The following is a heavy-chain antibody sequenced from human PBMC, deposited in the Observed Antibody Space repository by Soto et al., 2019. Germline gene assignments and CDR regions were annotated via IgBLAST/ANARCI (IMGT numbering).Heavy chain of an antibody. Sequence: QVKLVQSGAEEKKPGASVKVSCKASGYTFTSYAMHWVRQAPGQRLEWMGWINAGNGNTKYSQKFQGRVTITRDTSASTVYTELSSLRSEDTAVYYCARVSGWYFLDYWGQGTLVTVSS. J-gene: IGHJ4*02. D-gene: IGHD6-19*01. V-gene: IGHV1-3*05. CDR1: GYTFTSYA. CDR3: ARVSGWYFLDY. CDR2: INAGNGNT.